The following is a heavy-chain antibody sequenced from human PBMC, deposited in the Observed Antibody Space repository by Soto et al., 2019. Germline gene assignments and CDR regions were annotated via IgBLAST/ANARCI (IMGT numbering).Heavy chain of an antibody. CDR2: IKQDGSEK. CDR3: ARDWNGWFGEFPFMDV. J-gene: IGHJ6*02. V-gene: IGHV3-7*05. CDR1: GFTFSSYW. D-gene: IGHD3-10*01. Sequence: GGSLRLSCAASGFTFSSYWMSWVRQAPGKGLEWVANIKQDGSEKYYVDSVKGRFTISRDNAKNSLYLQMNSLRAEDTTVYYCARDWNGWFGEFPFMDVWGQGTTVTVSS.